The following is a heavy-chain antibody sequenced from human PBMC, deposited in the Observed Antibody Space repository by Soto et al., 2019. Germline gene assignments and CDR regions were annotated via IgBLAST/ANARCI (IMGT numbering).Heavy chain of an antibody. Sequence: QVQLVESGGGVVQPGRSLRLSCAASGFTFSSYAMHWVRQAPGKGLEWVAVISYDGSNKYYADSVKGRFTISRDNSKNTLYLQMNRLRAEETAVYYCARTYYDFWSGYYTQPSYYSYGMDVWGQGTTVTVSS. J-gene: IGHJ6*02. CDR3: ARTYYDFWSGYYTQPSYYSYGMDV. V-gene: IGHV3-30-3*01. CDR2: ISYDGSNK. D-gene: IGHD3-3*01. CDR1: GFTFSSYA.